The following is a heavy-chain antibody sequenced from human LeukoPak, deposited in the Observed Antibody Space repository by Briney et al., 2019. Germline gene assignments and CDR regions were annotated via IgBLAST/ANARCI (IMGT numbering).Heavy chain of an antibody. D-gene: IGHD3-22*01. J-gene: IGHJ4*02. Sequence: GSSVKVSCKASGGTFSSYAISWVRQAPGQGLEWMGGIIPIFGTANYAQKFQGRVTITTDESTSTAYMELSSLRSEDTAVYYCARGNYYDSSGYSDFDYWGQGTQVTVSS. CDR1: GGTFSSYA. V-gene: IGHV1-69*05. CDR2: IIPIFGTA. CDR3: ARGNYYDSSGYSDFDY.